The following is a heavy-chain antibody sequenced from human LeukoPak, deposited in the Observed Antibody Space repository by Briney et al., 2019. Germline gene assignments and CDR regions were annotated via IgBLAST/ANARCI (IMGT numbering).Heavy chain of an antibody. Sequence: GASVKVSCKASGYTFTSYGISWVRQAPGQGLEWMGGIIPIFGTANYAQKFQGRVTITTDESTSTAYMELSSLRSEDTAVYYCARARNWEGLDYWGQGTLVTVSS. D-gene: IGHD7-27*01. J-gene: IGHJ4*02. CDR1: GYTFTSYG. CDR3: ARARNWEGLDY. V-gene: IGHV1-69*05. CDR2: IIPIFGTA.